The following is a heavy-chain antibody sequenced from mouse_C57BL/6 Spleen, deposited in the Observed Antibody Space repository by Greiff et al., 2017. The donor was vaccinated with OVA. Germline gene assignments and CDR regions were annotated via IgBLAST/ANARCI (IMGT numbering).Heavy chain of an antibody. D-gene: IGHD1-1*01. CDR1: GYTFTSYG. V-gene: IGHV1-81*01. J-gene: IGHJ1*03. CDR2: IYPRSGNT. CDR3: ARVITTVEGYFDV. Sequence: VQVVESGAELARPGASVKLSCKASGYTFTSYGISWVKQRTGQGLEWIGEIYPRSGNTYYNEKFKGKATLTADKSSSTAYMELRSLTSEDSAVYFCARVITTVEGYFDVWGTGTTVTVSS.